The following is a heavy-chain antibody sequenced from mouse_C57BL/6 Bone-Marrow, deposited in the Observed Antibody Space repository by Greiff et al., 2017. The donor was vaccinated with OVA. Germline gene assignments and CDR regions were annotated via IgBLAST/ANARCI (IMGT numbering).Heavy chain of an antibody. Sequence: DVKLQESGPGLVKPSQSLSLTCSVTGYSITSGYYWNWIRQFPGNKLEWMGYISYDGSNNYNPSLKNRISITRETSKNQFFLKLNSVTTEDTATLYCARESGGGRMDYWGQGTSVTVSS. J-gene: IGHJ4*01. D-gene: IGHD1-3*01. CDR2: ISYDGSN. CDR1: GYSITSGYY. CDR3: ARESGGGRMDY. V-gene: IGHV3-6*01.